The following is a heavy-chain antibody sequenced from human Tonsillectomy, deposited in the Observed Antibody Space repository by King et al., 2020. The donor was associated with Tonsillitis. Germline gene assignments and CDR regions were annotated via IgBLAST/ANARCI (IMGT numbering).Heavy chain of an antibody. J-gene: IGHJ3*02. V-gene: IGHV5-51*01. Sequence: QLVQSGAEVKKPGESLKISCKGSANSFTNYWIVWVRQMPGKGLEWMGIIHLGDSETRYSPSFQGQVTMSADRSIITAYLQWSSLKASDTAMYYCATPYCRGDTCYVDALDMWGQGTMVTVSS. D-gene: IGHD2-15*01. CDR2: IHLGDSET. CDR3: ATPYCRGDTCYVDALDM. CDR1: ANSFTNYW.